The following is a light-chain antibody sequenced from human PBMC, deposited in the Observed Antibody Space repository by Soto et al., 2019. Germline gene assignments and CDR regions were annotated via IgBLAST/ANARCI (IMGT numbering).Light chain of an antibody. CDR3: HQYKNYPLT. CDR2: ASS. Sequence: DIQMAQSPASLSASVVDRITITCRASQNIGNYLAWLQQKPGKAPKALIYASSVLQSEVPARFSGSYSGTDFTLTISGLQPEDFATYYCHQYKNYPLTFGGGAKVEIK. J-gene: IGKJ4*01. CDR1: QNIGNY. V-gene: IGKV1-16*01.